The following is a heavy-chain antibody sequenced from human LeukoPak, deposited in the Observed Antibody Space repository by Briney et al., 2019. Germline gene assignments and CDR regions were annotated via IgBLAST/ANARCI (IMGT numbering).Heavy chain of an antibody. V-gene: IGHV4-59*08. Sequence: KPSETLSLTCTVSGVSISSYSWSWIRQPPGKGQEWIGYIYYSGSTNYNPSLKSRVTISVDTSKNQFSLKLSSVTAADTAVYYCARTPRSYYYDSSGYYDYWDQGTLVTVSS. J-gene: IGHJ4*02. CDR3: ARTPRSYYYDSSGYYDY. CDR1: GVSISSYS. CDR2: IYYSGST. D-gene: IGHD3-22*01.